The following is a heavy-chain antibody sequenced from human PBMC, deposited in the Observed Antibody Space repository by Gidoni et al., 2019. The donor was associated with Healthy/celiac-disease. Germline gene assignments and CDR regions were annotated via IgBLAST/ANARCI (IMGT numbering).Heavy chain of an antibody. CDR3: ARDPGQLELGYRYYYYYGMDV. J-gene: IGHJ6*02. D-gene: IGHD1-1*01. V-gene: IGHV1-69*01. CDR2: IIPIFGTA. Sequence: QVQLVQSGAEVKKPGSSVKVSCKASGGTFSSSAISWVRQAPGQGLERMGGIIPIFGTANYAQKFQVRVTITADESTSTAYMELSSLRSEDTAVYYCARDPGQLELGYRYYYYYGMDVWGQGTTVTVSS. CDR1: GGTFSSSA.